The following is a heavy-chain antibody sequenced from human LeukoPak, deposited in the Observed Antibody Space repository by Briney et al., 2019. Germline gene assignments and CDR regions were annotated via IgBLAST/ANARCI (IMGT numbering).Heavy chain of an antibody. D-gene: IGHD5-18*01. Sequence: GGSLRLSCAASGFTFSSYSMNWVRQAPGKGLEWVSSIRSSSSYIYYADSVKGRFTISRDNAKNSLYLQMNSLRAEDTAVYYCARLRGYSYVSDYWGQGTLVTVSS. J-gene: IGHJ4*02. CDR1: GFTFSSYS. CDR3: ARLRGYSYVSDY. CDR2: IRSSSSYI. V-gene: IGHV3-21*01.